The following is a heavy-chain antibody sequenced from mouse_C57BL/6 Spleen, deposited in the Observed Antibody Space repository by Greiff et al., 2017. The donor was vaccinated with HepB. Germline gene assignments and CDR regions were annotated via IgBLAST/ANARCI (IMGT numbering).Heavy chain of an antibody. V-gene: IGHV1-82*01. Sequence: QVQLKESGPELVKPGASVKISCKASGYAFSSSWMNWVKQRPGKGLEWIGRIYPGDGDTNYNGKFKGKATLTADKSSSTAYMQLSSLTSEDSAVYFCARNWYFDVWGTGTTVTVSS. J-gene: IGHJ1*03. CDR3: ARNWYFDV. CDR2: IYPGDGDT. CDR1: GYAFSSSW.